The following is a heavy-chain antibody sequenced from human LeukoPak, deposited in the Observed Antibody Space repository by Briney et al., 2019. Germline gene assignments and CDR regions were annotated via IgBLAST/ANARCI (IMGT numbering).Heavy chain of an antibody. Sequence: GGSLRLSCAASGFTFSSYAMHWVRQAPGKGLEWVAVISYDGSNKYYADSVKGRFTISRDNSKNTLYLQMNSLRAEDTAVYYCAKGAHSGSYLHFDYWGQGTLVTVSS. D-gene: IGHD1-26*01. J-gene: IGHJ4*02. CDR1: GFTFSSYA. CDR2: ISYDGSNK. V-gene: IGHV3-30-3*01. CDR3: AKGAHSGSYLHFDY.